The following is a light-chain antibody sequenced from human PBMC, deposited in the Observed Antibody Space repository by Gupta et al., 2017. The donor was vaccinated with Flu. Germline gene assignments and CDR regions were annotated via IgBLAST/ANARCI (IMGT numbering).Light chain of an antibody. CDR3: QQYHDRPWT. V-gene: IGKV3-15*01. Sequence: DIVLTQSPATLSLSPGEGVTLSCRASQTVSSNLAWYQQRPGQAPRLVLYGASMRATDIPARFSGGGSGTEFTLTISSLQSEDFAIYHCQQYHDRPWTFGQGTRVEIK. CDR2: GAS. CDR1: QTVSSN. J-gene: IGKJ1*01.